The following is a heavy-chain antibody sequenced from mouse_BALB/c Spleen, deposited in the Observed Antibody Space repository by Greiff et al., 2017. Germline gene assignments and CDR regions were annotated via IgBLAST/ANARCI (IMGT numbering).Heavy chain of an antibody. V-gene: IGHV5-9-4*01. J-gene: IGHJ3*01. CDR3: ARDYGSSYWFAY. Sequence: EVNLVESGGGLVKPGGSLKLSCAASGFTFSSYAMSWVRQSPEKRLEWVAEISSGGSYTYYPDTVTGRFTISRDNAKNTLYLEMSSLRSEDTAMYYCARDYGSSYWFAYWGQGTLVTVSA. CDR1: GFTFSSYA. CDR2: ISSGGSYT. D-gene: IGHD1-1*01.